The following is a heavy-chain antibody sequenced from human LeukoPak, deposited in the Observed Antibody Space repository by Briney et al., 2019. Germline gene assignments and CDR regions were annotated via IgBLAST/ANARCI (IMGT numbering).Heavy chain of an antibody. CDR1: GFTFSIYS. J-gene: IGHJ4*02. CDR2: ITGNSNYI. D-gene: IGHD2-21*02. CDR3: AKDFVVVPGNVNYFDY. Sequence: PGGSLRLSCAASGFTFSIYSINWVRQAPGKGLEWVSFITGNSNYIYYADSVKGRFTVSRDNSKNTLYVQMKSLRAEDTAVYYCAKDFVVVPGNVNYFDYWGQGTLVTVSS. V-gene: IGHV3-21*04.